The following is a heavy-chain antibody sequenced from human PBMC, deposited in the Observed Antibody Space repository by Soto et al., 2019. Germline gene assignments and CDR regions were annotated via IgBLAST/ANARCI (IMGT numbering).Heavy chain of an antibody. D-gene: IGHD3-10*01. CDR1: GFTFSDHY. CDR3: ARSSAPGIEGFDI. CDR2: SRNKANSYTP. J-gene: IGHJ3*02. V-gene: IGHV3-72*01. Sequence: VQLVESGGGLVQPGGSLRLACAASGFTFSDHYIDWVRQAPGKGLEWVGRSRNKANSYTPEYAASVKGRFTIARDDSKNSVYLQMNSLKTEDTAVYYCARSSAPGIEGFDIWGQGTMVTVSS.